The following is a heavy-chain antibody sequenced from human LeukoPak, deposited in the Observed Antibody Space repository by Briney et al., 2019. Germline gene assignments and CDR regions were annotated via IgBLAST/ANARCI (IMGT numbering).Heavy chain of an antibody. V-gene: IGHV3-33*06. Sequence: SGGSLRLSCAASGFTFSSYGMHWVRQAPGKGLEWVAVIWYDGSNKYYADSVKGRFTISRDNSKNTLYLQMNSLRAEDTAVHYCAKDRRARGMAFDIWGQGTMVTVSS. J-gene: IGHJ3*02. CDR1: GFTFSSYG. CDR3: AKDRRARGMAFDI. CDR2: IWYDGSNK.